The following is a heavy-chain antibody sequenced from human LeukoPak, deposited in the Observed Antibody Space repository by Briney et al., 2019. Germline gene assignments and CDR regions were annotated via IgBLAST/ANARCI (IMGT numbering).Heavy chain of an antibody. CDR1: GFTFSSYA. CDR3: AKDLSRGQLLLSEAVFDY. CDR2: ISGSGGST. D-gene: IGHD2-2*01. J-gene: IGHJ4*02. Sequence: GGSLRLSCAASGFTFSSYAMSWVRQAPGKGLEWVSAISGSGGSTYYADSVKGRFTISRDNSKNTLYLQMNSLRAEDTAVYYCAKDLSRGQLLLSEAVFDYWGQGTLVTVSP. V-gene: IGHV3-23*01.